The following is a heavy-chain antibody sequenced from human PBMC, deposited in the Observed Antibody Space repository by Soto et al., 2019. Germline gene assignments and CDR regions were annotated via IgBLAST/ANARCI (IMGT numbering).Heavy chain of an antibody. D-gene: IGHD3-10*01. V-gene: IGHV4-59*08. J-gene: IGHJ5*02. Sequence: QVQLQESGPGLVKPSETLSLTCTVSGGSISNYYWSWIRQPPGKQLEYIGYIYNDGSANYNPSLKSRVTLSVDRSNNQFSLRLSSVTAADTAVYYCARRRDSGSGGNWFDPWGQGTLVTVSS. CDR1: GGSISNYY. CDR2: IYNDGSA. CDR3: ARRRDSGSGGNWFDP.